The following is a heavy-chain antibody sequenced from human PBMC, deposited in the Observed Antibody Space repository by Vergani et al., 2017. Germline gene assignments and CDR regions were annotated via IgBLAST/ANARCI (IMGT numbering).Heavy chain of an antibody. J-gene: IGHJ6*02. V-gene: IGHV3-15*01. CDR3: TTDFRGEGDYYYYYGMDV. CDR1: GFTFSNAW. D-gene: IGHD3-10*01. Sequence: VQLVESGGGLVKPGGSLRLSCAASGFTFSNAWMSWVRQAPGKGLEWVGRIKSKTDGGTTDYAAPVKGRFTISRDDSKNTLYLQMNSLKTEDTAVYYCTTDFRGEGDYYYYYGMDVWGQGTTVTVSS. CDR2: IKSKTDGGTT.